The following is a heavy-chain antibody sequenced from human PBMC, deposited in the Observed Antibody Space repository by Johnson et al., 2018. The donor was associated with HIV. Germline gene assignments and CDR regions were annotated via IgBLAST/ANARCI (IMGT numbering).Heavy chain of an antibody. CDR3: ARGYCTSASHSDAFDL. CDR2: MSYDGSDK. V-gene: IGHV3-30*04. J-gene: IGHJ3*01. Sequence: QVQLVESGGGVVQPGRSLRLSCAVSGFTLSSYVMHWVRQAPGKGLEWVAVMSYDGSDKYYADSVKGRFTISRDNSKNTLYLQMNSLRAEDTAVYFCARGYCTSASHSDAFDLWGQGTMVTVSS. D-gene: IGHD2-2*01. CDR1: GFTLSSYV.